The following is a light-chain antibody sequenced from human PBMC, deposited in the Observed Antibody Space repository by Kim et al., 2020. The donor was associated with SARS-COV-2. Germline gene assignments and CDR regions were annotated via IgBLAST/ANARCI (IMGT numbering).Light chain of an antibody. Sequence: VSVALGQTAIITCGGNNMGRKNVHWYQQKPGQAPVLVMYRNSDRPSGIPERFSGSNSGNTATLTISRAQAGDEADYYCQVWDSGTVFGGGTQLTVL. V-gene: IGLV3-9*01. J-gene: IGLJ2*01. CDR1: NMGRKN. CDR2: RNS. CDR3: QVWDSGTV.